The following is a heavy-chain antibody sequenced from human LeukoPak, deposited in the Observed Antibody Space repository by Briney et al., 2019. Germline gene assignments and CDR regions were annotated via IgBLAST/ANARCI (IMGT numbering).Heavy chain of an antibody. CDR3: AREFWLVRPRGMDV. V-gene: IGHV1-2*04. CDR2: INPNSGGT. Sequence: ASVKVSCKASGYTFTGYYMHWVRQALGQGLEWVGWINPNSGGTNYAQKFQGWVTMTRDTSISTAYMELSRLRSDDTAVYYCAREFWLVRPRGMDVWGKGTTVTVSS. CDR1: GYTFTGYY. J-gene: IGHJ6*04. D-gene: IGHD6-19*01.